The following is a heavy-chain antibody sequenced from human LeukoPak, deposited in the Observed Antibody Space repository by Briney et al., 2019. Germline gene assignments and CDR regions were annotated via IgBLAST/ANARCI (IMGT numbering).Heavy chain of an antibody. CDR2: IYYSGST. CDR1: GGSIRSYY. D-gene: IGHD5-12*01. V-gene: IGHV4-59*01. CDR3: ARAPGGYSGYDSIIHDY. Sequence: PSETLSLTCTVSGGSIRSYYWSWIRQPPGKGLEWIGYIYYSGSTNYNPSLKSRVTISVDTSKNQFSLKLSSVTAADTAVYYCARAPGGYSGYDSIIHDYWGQGTLVTVSS. J-gene: IGHJ4*02.